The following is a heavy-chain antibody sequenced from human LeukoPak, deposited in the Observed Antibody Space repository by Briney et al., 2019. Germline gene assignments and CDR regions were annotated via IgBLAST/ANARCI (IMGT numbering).Heavy chain of an antibody. V-gene: IGHV1-8*01. CDR2: MNPNSGNT. J-gene: IGHJ4*02. CDR3: ARAGEDIVVVVAASPNYFDY. CDR1: GYTFTSYD. D-gene: IGHD2-15*01. Sequence: ASVKVSCKASGYTFTSYDINWVRQATGQGLEWKGWMNPNSGNTGYAQKFQGRVTMTRNTSISTAYMELSSLRSEDTAVYYCARAGEDIVVVVAASPNYFDYWGQGTLVTVSS.